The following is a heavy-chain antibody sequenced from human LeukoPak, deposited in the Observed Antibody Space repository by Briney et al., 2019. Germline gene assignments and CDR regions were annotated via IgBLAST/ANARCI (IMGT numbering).Heavy chain of an antibody. V-gene: IGHV4-30-2*01. D-gene: IGHD3-10*01. CDR2: IFHTGST. CDR1: GDSISSGAYS. J-gene: IGHJ5*02. CDR3: ARELWFANAPGSWLDP. Sequence: SQALSLTCVVSGDSISSGAYSWSWNRQPPGKGLEWIGYIFHTGSTFYNPSLKSRLTISVDNSKNQFSLRLSSVTAADTAVYYCARELWFANAPGSWLDPWGQGTLVTVSS.